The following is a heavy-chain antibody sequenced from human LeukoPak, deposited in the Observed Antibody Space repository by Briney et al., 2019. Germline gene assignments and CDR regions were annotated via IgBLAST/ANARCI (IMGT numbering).Heavy chain of an antibody. D-gene: IGHD3-3*01. J-gene: IGHJ4*02. CDR2: IYTSGST. V-gene: IGHV4-4*09. Sequence: SETLSLTCTVSGGSISSYYWSWIRQPPGKGLEWIGYIYTSGSTNYNPSLKSRVTISVDTSKNQFSLKLSSVTAADTAVYYCARAGLVNTFDYWGQGTLVTVSS. CDR1: GGSISSYY. CDR3: ARAGLVNTFDY.